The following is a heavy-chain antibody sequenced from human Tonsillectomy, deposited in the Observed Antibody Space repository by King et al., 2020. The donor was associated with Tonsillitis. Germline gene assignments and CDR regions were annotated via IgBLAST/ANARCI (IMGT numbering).Heavy chain of an antibody. V-gene: IGHV4-31*03. Sequence: LQLQESGPGLVKPSQTLSLTCTVSGDSISNGGYYWSWIRQHPGEGLEWIGNIYHSGGTYYTPSLKSRVTTSLDTSKNQFSLKLTSVTAADTAVYYCARLGNQGAFDIGGQGTMVTVSA. J-gene: IGHJ3*02. CDR3: ARLGNQGAFDI. CDR2: IYHSGGT. D-gene: IGHD1-1*01. CDR1: GDSISNGGYY.